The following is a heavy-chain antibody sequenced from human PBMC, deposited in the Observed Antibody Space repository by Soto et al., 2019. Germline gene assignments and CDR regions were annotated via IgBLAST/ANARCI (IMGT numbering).Heavy chain of an antibody. J-gene: IGHJ3*02. Sequence: QVQLQESGPGLLKPSETLSLTCTVSGGSISYYWSWMRQPPGKGLEWIGNIYYSGSTNYNPSLKMRATISVDTSKNQFSLKLSSVTAADTAVYYCARTNAFDIWGQGTMVTVSS. V-gene: IGHV4-59*08. CDR1: GGSISYY. CDR3: ARTNAFDI. CDR2: IYYSGST.